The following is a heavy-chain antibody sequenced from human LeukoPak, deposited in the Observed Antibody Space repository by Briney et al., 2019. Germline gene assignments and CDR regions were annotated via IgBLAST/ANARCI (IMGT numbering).Heavy chain of an antibody. CDR1: GYTFTNYG. V-gene: IGHV1-18*01. Sequence: GASVNVSCKASGYTFTNYGISWVRQAPGQGLEWMGWINAHNGKTYYAQKVQGRVTTTADRSTSTAYMELRSLRSDDTAVYYCAVGYCSRTSCSYFDYYYYGMEVWGQGTTVTVSS. CDR2: INAHNGKT. J-gene: IGHJ6*02. CDR3: AVGYCSRTSCSYFDYYYYGMEV. D-gene: IGHD2-2*01.